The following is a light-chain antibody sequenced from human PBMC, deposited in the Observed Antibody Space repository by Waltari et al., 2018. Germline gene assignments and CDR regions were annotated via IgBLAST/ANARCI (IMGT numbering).Light chain of an antibody. CDR2: AAS. CDR1: QNLRSY. V-gene: IGKV1-39*01. CDR3: QQSYSSPPHT. J-gene: IGKJ2*01. Sequence: DIQMTQSPSSLSASVGDRVTITCRASQNLRSYLNWYQQKPGKAPNLLIYAASNLQSGIPSRFSGGGSGTDFTLTISSLQPEDSATYYCQQSYSSPPHTFGQGTKLEI.